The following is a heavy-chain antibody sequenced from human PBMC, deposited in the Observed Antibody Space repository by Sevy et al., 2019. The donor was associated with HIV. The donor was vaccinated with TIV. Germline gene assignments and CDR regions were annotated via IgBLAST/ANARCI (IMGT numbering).Heavy chain of an antibody. Sequence: SETLSLTCTVSGGSIRSGDYYWTWVRQHPGKGQEWIGYIYYNGNTYYSPSLRRRVTMSVDTSKNQFSLKLTSVTAADTAVYYCARGLAAALLGHWGQGTLVTVSS. D-gene: IGHD6-13*01. CDR3: ARGLAAALLGH. CDR2: IYYNGNT. J-gene: IGHJ4*02. V-gene: IGHV4-31*03. CDR1: GGSIRSGDYY.